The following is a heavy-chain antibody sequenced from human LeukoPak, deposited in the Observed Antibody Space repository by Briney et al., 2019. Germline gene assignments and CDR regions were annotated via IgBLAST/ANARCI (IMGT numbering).Heavy chain of an antibody. CDR1: GGSFSGYY. Sequence: PSETLSLTCAVYGGSFSGYYWSWIRQPPGKGLEWIGEINHSGSTNYNPSLKSRVTISVDTSKNQFSLKLSSVTAADTAVYYCARRQGYYGGAFDIWGQGTMVTVSS. V-gene: IGHV4-34*01. D-gene: IGHD3-10*01. CDR2: INHSGST. CDR3: ARRQGYYGGAFDI. J-gene: IGHJ3*02.